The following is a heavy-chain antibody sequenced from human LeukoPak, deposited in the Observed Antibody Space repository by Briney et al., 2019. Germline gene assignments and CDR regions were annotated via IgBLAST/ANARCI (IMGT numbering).Heavy chain of an antibody. CDR2: IKRKNDGGTT. Sequence: GGSLRLSCEASGFSFTNAWMSWVRQAPGKGLEWVGRIKRKNDGGTTDYAAPVKGRFTISRDDLQNTLYLQMISLRTEDTAVYFCTTGELYYESSGYGPLDYRGQGTPVTVSS. J-gene: IGHJ4*02. D-gene: IGHD3-22*01. V-gene: IGHV3-15*01. CDR3: TTGELYYESSGYGPLDY. CDR1: GFSFTNAW.